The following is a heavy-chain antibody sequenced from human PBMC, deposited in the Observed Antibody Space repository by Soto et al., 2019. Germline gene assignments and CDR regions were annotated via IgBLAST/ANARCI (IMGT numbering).Heavy chain of an antibody. CDR3: ARDTGGWPDGKFDN. CDR1: GFALSDYA. J-gene: IGHJ4*02. D-gene: IGHD6-19*01. CDR2: TSDTGINQ. V-gene: IGHV3-30-3*01. Sequence: QVQLVESGGGVVQPGGSLRLSCAASGFALSDYAMHWVRQAPGKGPEWVAVTSDTGINQYYSDSVKGRFTISRDNSKSTLYLQMNSVRGEDTGVYYCARDTGGWPDGKFDNWGQGTLVTVSS.